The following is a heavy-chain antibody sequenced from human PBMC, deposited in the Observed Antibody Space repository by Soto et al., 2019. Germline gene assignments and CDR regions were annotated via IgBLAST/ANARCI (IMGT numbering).Heavy chain of an antibody. J-gene: IGHJ6*03. Sequence: EVQLVESGGGLVQPGGSLRLSCAASEFTFSGRSVHWVRQAPGKGLVWVSGIDKVGTDLTYVDSVKGRFTSSRDNAKNTVYLQMNSLRVEDTAVYYCARGWFGPDVWGKGTTVTVSS. D-gene: IGHD3-10*01. CDR1: EFTFSGRS. V-gene: IGHV3-74*01. CDR2: IDKVGTDL. CDR3: ARGWFGPDV.